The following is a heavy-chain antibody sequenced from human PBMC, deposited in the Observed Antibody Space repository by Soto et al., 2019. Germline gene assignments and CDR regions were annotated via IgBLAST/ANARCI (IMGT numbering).Heavy chain of an antibody. D-gene: IGHD6-19*01. V-gene: IGHV1-46*01. CDR3: ARARIAAAGTGYSSGWYDY. CDR2: INPSGGST. J-gene: IGHJ4*02. Sequence: GASVKVSCKASGYTFTSYYMHWVRQAPGQGLERMGIINPSGGSTSYAQKFQGRVTMTRDTSTSTVYMELSSLRSEDTAVCYCARARIAAAGTGYSSGWYDYWGQGTLVTVSS. CDR1: GYTFTSYY.